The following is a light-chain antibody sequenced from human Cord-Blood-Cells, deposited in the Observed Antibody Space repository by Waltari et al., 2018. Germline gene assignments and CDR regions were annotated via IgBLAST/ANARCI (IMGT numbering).Light chain of an antibody. CDR2: GAS. Sequence: EIVMTQSPATLSVSPGERATLACRASQSVSSNLAWYQQKPGQPPRLLIYGASTRATGIPARFSGSGSGTEFTLTISSLQSEYFAVYYCQQYNNWPWTCGQGTKVEIK. J-gene: IGKJ1*01. CDR3: QQYNNWPWT. CDR1: QSVSSN. V-gene: IGKV3-15*01.